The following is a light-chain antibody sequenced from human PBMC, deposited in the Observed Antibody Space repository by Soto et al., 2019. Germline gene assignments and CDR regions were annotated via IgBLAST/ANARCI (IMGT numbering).Light chain of an antibody. J-gene: IGLJ1*01. Sequence: QAVVTQPPSVSGAPGQRVTISCTGNSSNIGAGYDAHWYQHLPGTAPKLLIYYNSNRPSGVPDRFSGSKSGTSASLAITGLQAEDEADYYCQSYDSSLSAYVFGTGTKVTVL. V-gene: IGLV1-40*01. CDR2: YNS. CDR3: QSYDSSLSAYV. CDR1: SSNIGAGYD.